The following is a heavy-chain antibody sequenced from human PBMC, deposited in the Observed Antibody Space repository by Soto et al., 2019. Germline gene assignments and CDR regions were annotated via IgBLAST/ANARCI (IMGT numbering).Heavy chain of an antibody. CDR3: AGAEVGYYYYGMDV. CDR2: INAGNGNT. CDR1: GYTFTSYA. J-gene: IGHJ6*02. V-gene: IGHV1-3*01. Sequence: QVQLVQSGAEVKKPGASVKVSCKASGYTFTSYAMHWVRQAPGQRLEWMGWINAGNGNTKYSQKFQGRVTITRDTSASTAYMELSSLRSEDTAVYYCAGAEVGYYYYGMDVWGQGTTVTVSS. D-gene: IGHD3-16*01.